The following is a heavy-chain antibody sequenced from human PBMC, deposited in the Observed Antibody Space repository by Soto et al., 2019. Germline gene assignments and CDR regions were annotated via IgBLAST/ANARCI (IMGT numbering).Heavy chain of an antibody. V-gene: IGHV4-34*12. Sequence: SETLSLTCAVSGGSFSDAFWSWVRQSPGRGLEWIGEVFHTGNTNYNPSLKSRVTLSVDTAKNQFSLRLSSVTAADTAVYYCARGRAYYYYGMDVWGQGTTVTVSS. CDR1: GGSFSDAF. CDR2: VFHTGNT. D-gene: IGHD3-10*01. CDR3: ARGRAYYYYGMDV. J-gene: IGHJ6*02.